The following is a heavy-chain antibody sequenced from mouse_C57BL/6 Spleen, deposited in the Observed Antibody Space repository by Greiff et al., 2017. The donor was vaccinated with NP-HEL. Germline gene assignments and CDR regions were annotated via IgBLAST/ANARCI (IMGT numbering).Heavy chain of an antibody. D-gene: IGHD2-5*01. CDR3: ARRGYSNYFFDY. V-gene: IGHV1-61*01. J-gene: IGHJ2*01. CDR1: GYTFTSYW. Sequence: QQSCKASGYTFTSYWMDWVKQRPGQGLEWIGNIYPSDSETHYNQKFKDKATLTVDKSSSTAYMQLSSLTSEDSAVYYCARRGYSNYFFDYWGQGTTLTVSS. CDR2: IYPSDSET.